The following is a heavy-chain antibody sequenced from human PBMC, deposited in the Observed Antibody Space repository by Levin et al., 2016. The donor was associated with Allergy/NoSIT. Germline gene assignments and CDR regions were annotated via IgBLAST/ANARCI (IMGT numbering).Heavy chain of an antibody. CDR1: GGSITGYY. D-gene: IGHD1-26*01. CDR2: IHYGGTT. V-gene: IGHV4-59*08. CDR3: ARRFGSGEVYFDY. J-gene: IGHJ4*02. Sequence: SETLSLTCTVSGGSITGYYWSWIRQPPGKGLEWIGYIHYGGTTLYNASLRSRVTMSVDTSNNQFSLSLNFVTAADTAVYYCARRFGSGEVYFDYWGQGTLVTVSS.